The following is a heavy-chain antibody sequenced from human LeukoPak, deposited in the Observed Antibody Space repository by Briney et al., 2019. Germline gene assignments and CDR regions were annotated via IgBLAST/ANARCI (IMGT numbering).Heavy chain of an antibody. CDR3: ARASGSYWWFDS. V-gene: IGHV1-2*02. D-gene: IGHD1-26*01. CDR1: GYTFTGCY. Sequence: ASVKVSCKASGYTFTGCYLHWVRQAPGQGLEWMGCVNPNSGDTNYAQKFRGSVTMTRDTSISTVYMELSRLRSDDTAVYYCARASGSYWWFDSWGQGTLVTVSS. J-gene: IGHJ5*01. CDR2: VNPNSGDT.